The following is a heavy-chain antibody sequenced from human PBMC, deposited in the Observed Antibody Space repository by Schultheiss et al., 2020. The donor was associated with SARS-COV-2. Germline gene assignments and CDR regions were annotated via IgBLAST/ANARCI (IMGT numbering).Heavy chain of an antibody. CDR2: IYYSGST. CDR1: GGSISSSSYY. Sequence: SETLSLTCTVSGGSISSSSYYWGWIRQPPGKGLEWIGSIYYSGSTYYNPFLKSRVTISVDTSKNKFSLKLSSVTAADTAVYYCARSHRPDLPGNWFDPWGQGTLVTVSS. J-gene: IGHJ5*02. V-gene: IGHV4-39*01. D-gene: IGHD1-14*01. CDR3: ARSHRPDLPGNWFDP.